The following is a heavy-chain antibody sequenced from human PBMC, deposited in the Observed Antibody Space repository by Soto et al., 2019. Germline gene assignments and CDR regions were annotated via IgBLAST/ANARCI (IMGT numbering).Heavy chain of an antibody. Sequence: ASVKVSCKASGYTFTSYDINWVRQATGQGLEWKGWMNPNSGNTGYAQKFQGRVTMTRNTSISTAYMELSSLRSEDTAVYYCARGQVLLWFGELLVWFDPWGQGTLVTVSS. D-gene: IGHD3-10*01. CDR2: MNPNSGNT. V-gene: IGHV1-8*01. CDR1: GYTFTSYD. J-gene: IGHJ5*02. CDR3: ARGQVLLWFGELLVWFDP.